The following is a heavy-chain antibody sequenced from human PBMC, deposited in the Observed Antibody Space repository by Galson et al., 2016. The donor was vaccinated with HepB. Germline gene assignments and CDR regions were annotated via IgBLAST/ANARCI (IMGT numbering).Heavy chain of an antibody. J-gene: IGHJ6*02. Sequence: SETLSLTCTVSGGTISSYYWSWIRQSPGRGPEWIGYIYYSGTTNTNPSLTSRVTMSVDTSKNQFSLKLSSVTAADSAIYYCARVIYSGYDSTNSYDYNYGMDVWGQGTAVAVSS. V-gene: IGHV4-59*01. CDR3: ARVIYSGYDSTNSYDYNYGMDV. CDR1: GGTISSYY. D-gene: IGHD5-12*01. CDR2: IYYSGTT.